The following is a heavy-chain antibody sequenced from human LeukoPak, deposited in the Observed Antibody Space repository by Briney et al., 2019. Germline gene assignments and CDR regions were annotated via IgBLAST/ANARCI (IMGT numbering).Heavy chain of an antibody. CDR1: GFTFSSNS. CDR2: ISSTGGTI. CDR3: ARDRGYCSGGSCRNDYYYYYGMDV. Sequence: GGSLRLSCAASGFTFSSNSMNWVRQAPGQGLEGASYISSTGGTIYYADSMKGRFTISRDNAKNSLYLQMNSLRVEDTAVYYCARDRGYCSGGSCRNDYYYYYGMDVWGQGTTVTVSS. V-gene: IGHV3-48*04. D-gene: IGHD2-15*01. J-gene: IGHJ6*02.